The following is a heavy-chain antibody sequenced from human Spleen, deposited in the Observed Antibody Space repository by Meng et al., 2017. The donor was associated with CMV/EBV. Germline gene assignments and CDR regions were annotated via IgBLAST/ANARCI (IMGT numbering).Heavy chain of an antibody. D-gene: IGHD3/OR15-3a*01. CDR2: INHSGSI. Sequence: SETLSLTCTVSGGSISSNYWSWIRQPPGKGLEWIGEINHSGSINYNPSLKSRVTMSVDTSKNQFSLKLNSVTAADTAVYYCARGLTIFGLVTTTRTHDYWGQGTLVTVSS. V-gene: IGHV4-34*01. CDR3: ARGLTIFGLVTTTRTHDY. J-gene: IGHJ4*02. CDR1: GGSISSNY.